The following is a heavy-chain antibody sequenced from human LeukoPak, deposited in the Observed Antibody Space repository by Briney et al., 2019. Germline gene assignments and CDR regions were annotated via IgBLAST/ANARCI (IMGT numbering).Heavy chain of an antibody. CDR1: GDSISNHIYY. Sequence: SETLSLTCAVSGDSISNHIYYWDWIRQTPGKGLEWIGAVYYTGNAYYNPSLKSRVTISVDTSDNRFSLHLSSVNAADAAIYYCARLRALSGHRGAFDIWGQGTLVTVSS. J-gene: IGHJ3*02. V-gene: IGHV4-39*01. D-gene: IGHD5/OR15-5a*01. CDR3: ARLRALSGHRGAFDI. CDR2: VYYTGNA.